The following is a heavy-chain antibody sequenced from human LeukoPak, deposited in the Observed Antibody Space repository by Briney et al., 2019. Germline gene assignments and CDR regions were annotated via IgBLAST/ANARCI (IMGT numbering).Heavy chain of an antibody. V-gene: IGHV1-18*01. D-gene: IGHD3-22*01. Sequence: ASVKVSCNAFGYSFSSYGIRWVRQAPGQGLEWMAWISAYGGNTNYAQQLQGRVPMTEDTSTNTAYMELRSLRSDDTAVYYCARGHPGYYDNSGYLPLDYWGQGALVTASS. J-gene: IGHJ4*02. CDR2: ISAYGGNT. CDR1: GYSFSSYG. CDR3: ARGHPGYYDNSGYLPLDY.